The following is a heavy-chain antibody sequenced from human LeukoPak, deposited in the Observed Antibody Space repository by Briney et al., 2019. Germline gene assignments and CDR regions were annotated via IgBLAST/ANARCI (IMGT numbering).Heavy chain of an antibody. Sequence: GASVKVSCKASGYTFTSYGISWVRQAPGQGLEWMGWISAYNGNTNYAQKLQGRVTMTTDTSTSTAYMELRSLRSDDTAVYYCARGRRITIFGVVIQNYYYYGMDVWGQGTTVTVSS. CDR2: ISAYNGNT. CDR1: GYTFTSYG. CDR3: ARGRRITIFGVVIQNYYYYGMDV. V-gene: IGHV1-18*01. D-gene: IGHD3-3*01. J-gene: IGHJ6*02.